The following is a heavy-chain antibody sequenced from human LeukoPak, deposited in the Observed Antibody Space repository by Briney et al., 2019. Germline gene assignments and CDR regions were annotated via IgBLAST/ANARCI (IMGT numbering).Heavy chain of an antibody. V-gene: IGHV3-43*01. CDR3: ARDFPGDAFDI. CDR2: ISWDGGST. Sequence: GGSLRLSCAASGFTFDDYTMHWVRQAPGKGLEWVSLISWDGGSTYYADSAKGRFTISRDNSKNTLYLQMNSLRAEDTAVYYCARDFPGDAFDIWGQGTMVTVSS. J-gene: IGHJ3*02. CDR1: GFTFDDYT.